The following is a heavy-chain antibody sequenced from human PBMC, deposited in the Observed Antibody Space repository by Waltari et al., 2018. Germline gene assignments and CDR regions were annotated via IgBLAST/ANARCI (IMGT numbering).Heavy chain of an antibody. J-gene: IGHJ4*02. CDR2: ISWDGGST. CDR1: GFTFDDYA. CDR3: AKGLSGYITPGGY. D-gene: IGHD3-16*01. Sequence: EVQLVESGGVVVQPGGSLRLSCAASGFTFDDYAMHWVRQAPGKGLEWFSLISWDGGSTYYADSVKGRFTISRDNSKNSLYLQMNSLRAEDTALYYCAKGLSGYITPGGYWGQGTLVTVSS. V-gene: IGHV3-43D*03.